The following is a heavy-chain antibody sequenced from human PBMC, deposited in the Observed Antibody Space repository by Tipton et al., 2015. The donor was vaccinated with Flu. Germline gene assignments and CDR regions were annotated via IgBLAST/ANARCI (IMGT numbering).Heavy chain of an antibody. D-gene: IGHD5-12*01. CDR1: GFTVSSHS. Sequence: SLRLSCAVSGFTVSSHSMNWVRQAPGKGLEWVSVNFGGGTTYYADSVKGRFTISTDTSNNMVFLQMNNLRVDDTAVYYCARDPRQGRNRGYRFDTWGQGTLVTVSS. J-gene: IGHJ5*02. CDR3: ARDPRQGRNRGYRFDT. V-gene: IGHV3-53*01. CDR2: NFGGGTT.